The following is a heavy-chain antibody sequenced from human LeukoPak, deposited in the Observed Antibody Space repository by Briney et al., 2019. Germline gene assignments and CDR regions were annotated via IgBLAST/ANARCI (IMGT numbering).Heavy chain of an antibody. Sequence: SVTLSLTCTVSGGSISTYYWSWIRQPAGKGLEWIGRIYTSGSTNYNPSLKSRVTMSVDTSKNQFSLRLTSVTAADTAVYFCARDGYSYGLGWFDRWGQGTLVTVSS. CDR2: IYTSGST. V-gene: IGHV4-4*07. CDR3: ARDGYSYGLGWFDR. CDR1: GGSISTYY. J-gene: IGHJ5*02. D-gene: IGHD5-18*01.